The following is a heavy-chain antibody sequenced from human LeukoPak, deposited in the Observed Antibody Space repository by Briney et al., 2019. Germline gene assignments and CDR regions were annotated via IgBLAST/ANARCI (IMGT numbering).Heavy chain of an antibody. D-gene: IGHD7-27*01. CDR2: TDQDGSDK. V-gene: IGHV3-7*01. CDR1: GFTFSSYW. Sequence: GGSLRLSCAASGFTFSSYWMSWVRQAPGKGLEWVASTDQDGSDKFSVGSVKGRFTISRDNARNSLYLQMSSLTSEDTAVYFCARASLGWFDPWGQGTLVTVSS. J-gene: IGHJ5*02. CDR3: ARASLGWFDP.